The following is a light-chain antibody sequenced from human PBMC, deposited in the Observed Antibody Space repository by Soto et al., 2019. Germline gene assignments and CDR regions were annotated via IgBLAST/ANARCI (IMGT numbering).Light chain of an antibody. V-gene: IGKV2-28*01. CDR1: QSLLHSNGYNY. J-gene: IGKJ2*01. Sequence: DIVMTQSPLSLPVTPGEPASISCRSSQSLLHSNGYNYLDWFLQEPGQSPQLLIYLGSNRASGVPDRFSGSGSGTEYTLKISRVEAEDVGVSYCMQALQTPPTFGQGTKLEIK. CDR2: LGS. CDR3: MQALQTPPT.